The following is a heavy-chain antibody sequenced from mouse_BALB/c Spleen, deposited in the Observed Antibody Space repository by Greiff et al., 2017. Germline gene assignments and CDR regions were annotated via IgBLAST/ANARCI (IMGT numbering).Heavy chain of an antibody. Sequence: ESGGGLVQPGGSMKLSCAASGLPFSDAWMDWVRQSPEKGLEWVAEVRNKANSRPTDYAESVKGRFTISRDDSKSSVYLQLKNLRPEDSGIYYCTWESSGYDWFPYWGQGTLVTVSA. V-gene: IGHV6-6*01. CDR2: VRNKANSRPT. J-gene: IGHJ3*01. CDR3: TWESSGYDWFPY. D-gene: IGHD3-1*01. CDR1: GLPFSDAW.